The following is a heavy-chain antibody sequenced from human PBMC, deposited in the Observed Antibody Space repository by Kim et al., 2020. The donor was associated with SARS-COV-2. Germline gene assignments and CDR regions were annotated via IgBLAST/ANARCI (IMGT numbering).Heavy chain of an antibody. J-gene: IGHJ4*02. Sequence: SETLSLTCAVYGGSFSGYYWSWIRQPPGKGLEWIGEINHSGSTNYNPSLKSRVTISVDTSKNQFSLKLSSVTAADTAVYYCARRARSSGWYGGVFDYWGQGTLVTVSS. CDR1: GGSFSGYY. V-gene: IGHV4-34*01. CDR3: ARRARSSGWYGGVFDY. D-gene: IGHD6-19*01. CDR2: INHSGST.